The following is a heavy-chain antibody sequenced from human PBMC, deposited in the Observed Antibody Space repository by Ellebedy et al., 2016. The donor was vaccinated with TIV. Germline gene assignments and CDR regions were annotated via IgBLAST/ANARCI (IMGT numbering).Heavy chain of an antibody. Sequence: PGGSLRLSCAASGFTFDNYAMHWVRQAPGKGLEWVSLISGDGGSPYYADSVKGRFTISRDNSKNSLYLQMNSLRTEDTALYYCAKDISRERLGHWDYYYNMDVWGQGTTVTASS. CDR2: ISGDGGSP. CDR1: GFTFDNYA. CDR3: AKDISRERLGHWDYYYNMDV. D-gene: IGHD6-25*01. J-gene: IGHJ6*02. V-gene: IGHV3-43*02.